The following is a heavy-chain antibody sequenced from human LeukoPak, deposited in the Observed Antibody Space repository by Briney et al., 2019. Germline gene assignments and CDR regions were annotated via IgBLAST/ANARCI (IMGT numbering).Heavy chain of an antibody. CDR2: ISGSGSST. J-gene: IGHJ4*02. CDR3: ARGGDWYEL. Sequence: QPGGSLRLSCAASGFTFSSYAMSWVRQAPGKGLEWVSGISGSGSSTYYADSVKGRFTISRDNAKNSLYLQMDSLRAEDTAVYYCARGGDWYELWGQGTLVIVSS. V-gene: IGHV3-23*01. CDR1: GFTFSSYA. D-gene: IGHD2-21*02.